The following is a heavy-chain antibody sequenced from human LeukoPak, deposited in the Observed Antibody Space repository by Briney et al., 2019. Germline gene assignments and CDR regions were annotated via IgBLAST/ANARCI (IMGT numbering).Heavy chain of an antibody. J-gene: IGHJ6*03. Sequence: GGSLRLSCAASGFTFSSYVMSWVRQAPGKGLEWVSAIGGYSLTVYNAQSLKGRFTVSRDNTKNTLYLQVNNLRVDDTAVYYCAKGQMVRGVTTSYYMDAWGKGTRVTVSS. CDR3: AKGQMVRGVTTSYYMDA. CDR2: IGGYSLTV. D-gene: IGHD3-10*01. CDR1: GFTFSSYV. V-gene: IGHV3-23*01.